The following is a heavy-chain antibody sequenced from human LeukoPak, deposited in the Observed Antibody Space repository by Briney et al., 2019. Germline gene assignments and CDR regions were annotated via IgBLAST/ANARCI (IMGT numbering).Heavy chain of an antibody. CDR2: IWYDGSNK. CDR1: GFTFSSYG. Sequence: PGGSLRLSCAASGFTFSSYGTHWVRQAPGKGLEWVAVIWYDGSNKYYADSVKGRFTISRDNSKNTLYLQMNSLRAEDTAVYYCARDHLLDGDYHFDYWGQGTLVTVSS. V-gene: IGHV3-33*01. CDR3: ARDHLLDGDYHFDY. D-gene: IGHD4-17*01. J-gene: IGHJ4*02.